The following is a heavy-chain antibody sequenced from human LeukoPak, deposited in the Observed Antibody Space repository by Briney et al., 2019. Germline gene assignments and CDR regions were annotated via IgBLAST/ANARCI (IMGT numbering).Heavy chain of an antibody. J-gene: IGHJ4*02. CDR3: AKGWLGHALFDY. CDR2: VSGDGGST. V-gene: IGHV3-43*02. D-gene: IGHD6-19*01. CDR1: GFTFDDYA. Sequence: GGSLRLSCAASGFTFDDYAMHWVRQAPGKGLEWLSLVSGDGGSTYYADPVKGRFTISRDNSKNSLYLQMNSLRTEDTALYYCAKGWLGHALFDYWGQGTLVTVSS.